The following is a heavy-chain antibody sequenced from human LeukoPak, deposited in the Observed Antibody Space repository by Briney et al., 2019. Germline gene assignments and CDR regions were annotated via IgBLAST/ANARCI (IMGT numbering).Heavy chain of an antibody. CDR3: ARRRGGSYYGAWFDA. D-gene: IGHD1-26*01. V-gene: IGHV4-61*05. CDR2: IYFTGGT. Sequence: SETLSLTCTVSGGSISSSSYYWGWIRQPPGKGLEWIGYIYFTGGTNFNPSLKSRLTISVDTSKNQFSLRLSSVTSADTAVYYCARRRGGSYYGAWFDAWGQGTLVTVSS. J-gene: IGHJ5*02. CDR1: GGSISSSSYY.